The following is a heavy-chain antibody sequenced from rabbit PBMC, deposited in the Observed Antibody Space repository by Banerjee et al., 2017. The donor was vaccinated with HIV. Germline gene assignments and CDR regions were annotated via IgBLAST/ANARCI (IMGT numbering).Heavy chain of an antibody. V-gene: IGHV1S45*01. D-gene: IGHD4-1*01. CDR1: GFSLSNKYV. J-gene: IGHJ4*01. CDR2: VNTSSGNT. Sequence: QEQLVESGGDLVKPEGSLTLTCTASGFSLSNKYVMCWVRQAPGKGLEWIGCVNTSSGNTVYASWAKGRFTISKPSSTTVTLQMTSLTAADTATYFCERDLAGVIGWNFDVWGPGTLVTVS. CDR3: ERDLAGVIGWNFDV.